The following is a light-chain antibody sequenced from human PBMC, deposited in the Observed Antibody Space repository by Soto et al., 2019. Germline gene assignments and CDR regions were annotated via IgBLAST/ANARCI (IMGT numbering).Light chain of an antibody. CDR2: GVS. J-gene: IGLJ2*01. CDR3: SSYTSSSTL. Sequence: QSVLTQPASVSGSPGQSITISCTGTSSDVGGFKYVSWYQQHPGKAPKLMIYGVSNRPSGVSNRFSGSKSGNTASLTISGLQAEDEADYYCSSYTSSSTLFGGGTKLTVL. V-gene: IGLV2-14*01. CDR1: SSDVGGFKY.